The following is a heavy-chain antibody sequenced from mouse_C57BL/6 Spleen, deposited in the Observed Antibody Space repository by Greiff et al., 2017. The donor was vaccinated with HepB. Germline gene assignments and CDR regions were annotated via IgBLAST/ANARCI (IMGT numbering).Heavy chain of an antibody. V-gene: IGHV1-82*01. CDR3: ATLYYYGSSFYAMDY. CDR2: IYPGDGDT. J-gene: IGHJ4*01. Sequence: QVQLQQSGPELVKPGASVKISCKASGYAFSSSWMNWVKQRPGKGLEWIGRIYPGDGDTNYNGKFKGKATLTADKSSSTAYMELRSLTSEDSAVYFCATLYYYGSSFYAMDYWGQGTSVTVSS. CDR1: GYAFSSSW. D-gene: IGHD1-1*01.